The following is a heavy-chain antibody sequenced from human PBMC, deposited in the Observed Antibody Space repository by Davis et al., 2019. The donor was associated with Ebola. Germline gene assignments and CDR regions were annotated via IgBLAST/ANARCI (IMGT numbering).Heavy chain of an antibody. V-gene: IGHV4-4*02. D-gene: IGHD3-10*01. CDR1: GGSISSSNW. J-gene: IGHJ4*02. CDR2: IYHSGST. CDR3: ARTYYYGSGSYYREPFDY. Sequence: SETLSLTCAVSGGSISSSNWWSWVRQPPGKGLEWIGEIYHSGSTNYNPSLKSRVTISVDTSKNQFSLKLSSVTAADTAVYYCARTYYYGSGSYYREPFDYWGQGTLVTVSS.